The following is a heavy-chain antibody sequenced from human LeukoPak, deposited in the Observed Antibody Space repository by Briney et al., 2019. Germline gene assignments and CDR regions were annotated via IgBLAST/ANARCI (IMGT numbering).Heavy chain of an antibody. D-gene: IGHD6-25*01. J-gene: IGHJ4*02. CDR3: ARRITASGKHYFDH. V-gene: IGHV3-48*01. CDR2: ISSSSSNI. Sequence: GGSLRLSCAASGFTFSTYSVNWVRQAPGKGLEWVSYISSSSSNIYYADSVQGRFTISRDNAKNSLYLQMNSLRAEDTAVYYCARRITASGKHYFDHWGQGTLVTVSS. CDR1: GFTFSTYS.